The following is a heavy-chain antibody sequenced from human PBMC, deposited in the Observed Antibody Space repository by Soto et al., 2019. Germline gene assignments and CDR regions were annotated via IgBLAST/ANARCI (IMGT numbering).Heavy chain of an antibody. CDR3: ARESGGSPDY. D-gene: IGHD3-10*01. V-gene: IGHV3-48*01. CDR2: ISSSSNTI. CDR1: GFTFSIYS. J-gene: IGHJ4*02. Sequence: GSLRLSCAASGFTFSIYSMNWVRQAPGKGLEWVSYISSSSNTIYYADSVKGRFTISRDNAKNSLYLQINSLRAEDTAVYYCARESGGSPDYWGQGNQVTVSS.